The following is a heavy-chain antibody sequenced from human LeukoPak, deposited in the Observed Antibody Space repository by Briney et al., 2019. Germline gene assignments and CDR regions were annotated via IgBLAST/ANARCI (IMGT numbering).Heavy chain of an antibody. CDR1: GFTFSSYS. CDR2: ISTSSSYI. V-gene: IGHV3-21*01. J-gene: IGHJ5*02. Sequence: GGSLRLSCAAYGFTFSSYSMNWVRQAPGKGLEWVSFISTSSSYIYYADSVKGRFTISRDNAKNSLYLQMNSLRAEDTAVYYCARDSSGWYHWFDPWGQGTLVTVSS. CDR3: ARDSSGWYHWFDP. D-gene: IGHD6-13*01.